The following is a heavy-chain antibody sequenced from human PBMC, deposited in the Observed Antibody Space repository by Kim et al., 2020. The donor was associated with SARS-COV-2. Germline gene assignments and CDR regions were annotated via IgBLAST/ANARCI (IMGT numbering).Heavy chain of an antibody. D-gene: IGHD3-16*01. J-gene: IGHJ4*02. Sequence: GGSLRLSCTASGFNFYNYPMSWVRQAPGKGLEWVSGLSGSGDTTYYGDSVKGRFTISRDNSNNTLFLQMNSLRAEDTALYYCARGSHFAVGRYYGFPDYWGQGTLVTVSS. CDR2: LSGSGDTT. CDR3: ARGSHFAVGRYYGFPDY. CDR1: GFNFYNYP. V-gene: IGHV3-23*01.